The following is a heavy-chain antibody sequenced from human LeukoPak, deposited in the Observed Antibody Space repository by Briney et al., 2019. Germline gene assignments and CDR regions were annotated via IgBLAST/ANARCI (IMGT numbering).Heavy chain of an antibody. CDR1: GFTFSNAW. CDR3: ARNSGWYGVS. CDR2: IKSKTDGGTT. D-gene: IGHD6-19*01. V-gene: IGHV3-15*01. Sequence: PGGSLRLSCAASGFTFSNAWMSWVRQAPGKGLEWVGRIKSKTDGGTTDYAAPVKGRFTISRDESKNTLYLQLNSLSADDTAVYYCARNSGWYGVSWGQGTLVTVSS. J-gene: IGHJ4*02.